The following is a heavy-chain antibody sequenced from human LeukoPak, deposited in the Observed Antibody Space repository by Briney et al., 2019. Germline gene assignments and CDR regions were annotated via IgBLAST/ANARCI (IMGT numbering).Heavy chain of an antibody. Sequence: ASLKVSCKASGYTFTSYYMHWVRQAPGQGLEWMGIVNPSGSSTSYAQKFQGRVTMTRDASTSTVYMDLSSLTSEDTAVYYCARGNPTNYGAYLYYFDYWGQGTLVTVSP. D-gene: IGHD4-17*01. CDR2: VNPSGSST. J-gene: IGHJ4*02. V-gene: IGHV1-46*01. CDR1: GYTFTSYY. CDR3: ARGNPTNYGAYLYYFDY.